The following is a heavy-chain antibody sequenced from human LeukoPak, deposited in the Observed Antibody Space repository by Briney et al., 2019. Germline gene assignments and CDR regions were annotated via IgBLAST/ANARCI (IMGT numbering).Heavy chain of an antibody. D-gene: IGHD1-14*01. Sequence: GRSLRLSYTASGFTFGDYAMSWVRQAPGKGLEWVGFIRSKAYGGTTEYAASVKGRFTISRDDSKSIAYLQMSSLKTEDTAVYYCTRDVTGYFDSWGQGTLVTVSS. CDR1: GFTFGDYA. CDR3: TRDVTGYFDS. CDR2: IRSKAYGGTT. J-gene: IGHJ4*02. V-gene: IGHV3-49*04.